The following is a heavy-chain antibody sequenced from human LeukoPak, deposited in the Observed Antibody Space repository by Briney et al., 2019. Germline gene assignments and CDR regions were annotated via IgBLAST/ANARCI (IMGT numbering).Heavy chain of an antibody. CDR2: LYSGGST. Sequence: GGSLRLTCAASGFSVSDNYMSWVRQAPGKGLEWVSLLYSGGSTHYADSVKGRFTISRDKSNNMLSLQMNSLRAEDTAVYYCARGKSGSHSRPFDYWGQGTLVTVSS. D-gene: IGHD1-26*01. J-gene: IGHJ4*02. CDR3: ARGKSGSHSRPFDY. CDR1: GFSVSDNY. V-gene: IGHV3-66*01.